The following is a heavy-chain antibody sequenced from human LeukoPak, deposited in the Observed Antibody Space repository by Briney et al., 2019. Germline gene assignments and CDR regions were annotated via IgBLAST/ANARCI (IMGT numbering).Heavy chain of an antibody. V-gene: IGHV3-13*01. CDR2: IGTAGDT. CDR1: GFTLSNFA. CDR3: ARQMPPHGNFDY. J-gene: IGHJ4*02. Sequence: PGGSLRLSCAASGFTLSNFAMHWVRQATGKGLEWVSAIGTAGDTFYPGSVKGRFTISRENAKNSLYLQMNNLRAEDTAVYYCARQMPPHGNFDYWGQGTLVTVSS. D-gene: IGHD1-26*01.